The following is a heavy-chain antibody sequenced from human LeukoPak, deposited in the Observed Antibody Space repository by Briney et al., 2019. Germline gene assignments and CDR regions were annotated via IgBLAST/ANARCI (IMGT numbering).Heavy chain of an antibody. D-gene: IGHD6-19*01. J-gene: IGHJ4*02. V-gene: IGHV3-74*01. CDR1: GFTFSTHW. CDR2: ISTDGNTT. CDR3: ATSAWYSSNPLPQ. Sequence: PGGSLRLSCAASGFTFSTHWMLWLRQAPGEGLAWVSCISTDGNTTGYAESVKGRFTVSRDNAKNTLYLQMNSLRPEDTAVYYCATSAWYSSNPLPQGGQGTLVTVSS.